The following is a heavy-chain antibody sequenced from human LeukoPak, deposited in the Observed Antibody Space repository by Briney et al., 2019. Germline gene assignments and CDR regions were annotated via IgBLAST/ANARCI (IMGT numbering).Heavy chain of an antibody. CDR2: ISSASAYR. D-gene: IGHD6-19*01. V-gene: IGHV3-21*01. CDR3: TRGPTLIGVAGTWPLDD. CDR1: GLTFSTYT. Sequence: GGPLRFSVQAPGLTFSTYTRHWFPQAPGKGLKWVSSISSASAYRYYADSVKGRFTISRDNAKNSLHRQMNSLRAEDSAVYYCTRGPTLIGVAGTWPLDDWGQGTLVTVSS. J-gene: IGHJ4*02.